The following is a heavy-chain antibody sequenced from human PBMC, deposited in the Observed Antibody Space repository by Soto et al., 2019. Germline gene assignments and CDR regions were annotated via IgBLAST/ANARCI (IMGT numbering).Heavy chain of an antibody. J-gene: IGHJ4*02. CDR2: INSDGSST. V-gene: IGHV3-74*01. CDR3: ARSHRGYDLDY. D-gene: IGHD5-12*01. Sequence: GSLRLSCSASGFTFDDYAMHWVRQAPGKGLVWVSHINSDGSSTSYADSVKGRFTISSDNAKNTLYLQMNSLRAEDTAVYYCARSHRGYDLDYWGQGTLVTVS. CDR1: GFTFDDYA.